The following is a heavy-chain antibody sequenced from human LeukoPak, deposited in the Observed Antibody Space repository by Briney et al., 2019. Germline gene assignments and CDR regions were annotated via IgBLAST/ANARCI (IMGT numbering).Heavy chain of an antibody. CDR3: AVGGLAGDY. V-gene: IGHV4-61*02. CDR1: GGSISSGSYY. CDR2: IYTSGST. J-gene: IGHJ4*02. Sequence: SETLSLTCTVSGGSISSGSYYWSWIRQPAGKGLEWIGRIYTSGSTNYNPSLKSRVTISVDTSKNQFSLKLSSVTAADTDVYYCAVGGLAGDYWGQGTLVTVSS.